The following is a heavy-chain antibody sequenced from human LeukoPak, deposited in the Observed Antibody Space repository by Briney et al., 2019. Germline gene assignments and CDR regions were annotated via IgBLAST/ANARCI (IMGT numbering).Heavy chain of an antibody. D-gene: IGHD3-22*01. CDR2: IYSTGDT. J-gene: IGHJ4*03. CDR1: GASINNYY. Sequence: SETLSLTCTVSGASINNYYWSWVRQPPLKGLEWIGYIYSTGDTSYNPSLESRVSISMDTSKNHFSLEITSVTAADTAVYYCARGSRVYDRSGFHAWHDYWGHGTLVTVSS. V-gene: IGHV4-59*01. CDR3: ARGSRVYDRSGFHAWHDY.